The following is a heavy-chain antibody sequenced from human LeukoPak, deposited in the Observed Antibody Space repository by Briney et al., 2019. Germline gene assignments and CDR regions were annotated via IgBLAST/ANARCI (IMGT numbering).Heavy chain of an antibody. Sequence: SETLSLTCTVSGGSISSYYWSWIRQPPGKGLEWIGEINHSGSTNYNPSLKSRVTISVDTSKNQFSLKLSSVTAADTAAYYCARVDAYYDILTHYYYYYMDVWGKGTTVTVSS. CDR3: ARVDAYYDILTHYYYYYMDV. J-gene: IGHJ6*03. CDR1: GGSISSYY. V-gene: IGHV4-34*01. D-gene: IGHD3-9*01. CDR2: INHSGST.